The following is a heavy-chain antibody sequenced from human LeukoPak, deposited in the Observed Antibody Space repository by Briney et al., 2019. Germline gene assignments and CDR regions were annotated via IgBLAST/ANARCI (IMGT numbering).Heavy chain of an antibody. D-gene: IGHD3-16*01. J-gene: IGHJ4*02. CDR2: TWYDGSNK. CDR1: GFSFSIYG. CDR3: ARLYASATIFDY. Sequence: GGSLRLSCATSGFSFSIYGMHWVRQAQGKGLEWVALTWYDGSNKNYADSVKGRFTVSRDNPKNSLYLQMNSLRAEDTAVYYCARLYASATIFDYWGQGNLVTVSS. V-gene: IGHV3-33*03.